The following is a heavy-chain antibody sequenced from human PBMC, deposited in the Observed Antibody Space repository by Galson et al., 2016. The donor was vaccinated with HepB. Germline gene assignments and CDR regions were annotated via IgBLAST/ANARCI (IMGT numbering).Heavy chain of an antibody. CDR2: ISSSSNYI. CDR1: GFTFSSYS. CDR3: ARLGDDRSGWHSFDY. V-gene: IGHV3-21*01. J-gene: IGHJ4*02. Sequence: SLRLSCAASGFTFSSYSMNWVRQAPGKGLEWVSSISSSSNYIYYADSMKGRFTISRDNAKNSMYLQMNSLRAEDTAVYYCARLGDDRSGWHSFDYWGQGTLVTVSS. D-gene: IGHD6-19*01.